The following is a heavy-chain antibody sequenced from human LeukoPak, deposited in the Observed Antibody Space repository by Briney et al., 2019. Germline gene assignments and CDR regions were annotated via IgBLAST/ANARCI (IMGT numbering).Heavy chain of an antibody. CDR1: GGSISSYY. D-gene: IGHD3-22*01. CDR3: ARPSYYYDSSGYSHNYYYYYYMDV. CDR2: IYYSGST. J-gene: IGHJ6*03. Sequence: SETLSLTCTVSGGSISSYYWSWIRQPPGKGLEWIGYIYYSGSTNYNPSLKSRVTISVDTSKNQFSLKLSSVTAADTAVYYCARPSYYYDSSGYSHNYYYYYYMDVWGKGTTVTVSS. V-gene: IGHV4-59*12.